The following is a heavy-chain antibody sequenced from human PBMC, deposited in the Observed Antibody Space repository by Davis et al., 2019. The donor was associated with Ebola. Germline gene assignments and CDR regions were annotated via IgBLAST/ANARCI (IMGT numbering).Heavy chain of an antibody. D-gene: IGHD5-24*01. J-gene: IGHJ3*02. CDR2: TYYKSKWYN. Sequence: PSETLSLTCAISGDSVSGGSGGWNWLRQSPSRGLEWLGRTYYKSKWYNDSALSVRGRITINPDTSKNQFSLQLNSVTPEDTAVYYCARGWLRTGLDIWGQGTMVIVSS. V-gene: IGHV6-1*01. CDR1: GDSVSGGSGG. CDR3: ARGWLRTGLDI.